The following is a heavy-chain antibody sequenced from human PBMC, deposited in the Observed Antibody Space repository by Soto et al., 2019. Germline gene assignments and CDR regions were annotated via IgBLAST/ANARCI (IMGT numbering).Heavy chain of an antibody. D-gene: IGHD3-9*01. Sequence: QVQLVQSGAEVKKPGASVKVSCKASGYTFSSYDITWVRQAAGQGLEWMGWVNPNSGDTDYAQKLGGRVTMTRDPSRRTVYVEVISLRFEAPAVNCGRGKGFLDLFLDFWGKETLVTVSS. CDR1: GYTFSSYD. CDR2: VNPNSGDT. CDR3: RGKGFLDLFLDF. V-gene: IGHV1-8*01. J-gene: IGHJ4*02.